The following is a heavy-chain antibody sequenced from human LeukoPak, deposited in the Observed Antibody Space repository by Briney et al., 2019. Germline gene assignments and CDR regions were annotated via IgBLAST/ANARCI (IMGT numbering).Heavy chain of an antibody. J-gene: IGHJ4*02. D-gene: IGHD3-10*01. Sequence: ASVKVSCKASGGTFSSYAISWVRQAPGQGLEWMGRIIPILGIANYAQKFQGRVTITADKSTSTAYMELSSLRSEDTAVYYCARDRIKGGYGSGSSYWGQGTLVTVCS. CDR2: IIPILGIA. CDR3: ARDRIKGGYGSGSSY. CDR1: GGTFSSYA. V-gene: IGHV1-69*04.